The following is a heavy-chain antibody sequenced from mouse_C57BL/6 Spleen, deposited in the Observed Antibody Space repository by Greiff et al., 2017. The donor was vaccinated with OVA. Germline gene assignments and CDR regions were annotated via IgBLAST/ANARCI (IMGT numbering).Heavy chain of an antibody. Sequence: EVKVEESEGGLVQPGSSMKLSCTASGFTFSDYYMAWVRQVPEKGLEWVANINYDGSSTYYLDSLKSRFIISRDNAKNILYLQMSSLKSEDTATYFCARAASISYDYDNVAFWGLGTLGTLSA. CDR1: GFTFSDYY. CDR2: INYDGSST. D-gene: IGHD2-4*01. V-gene: IGHV5-16*01. CDR3: ARAASISYDYDNVAF. J-gene: IGHJ3*01.